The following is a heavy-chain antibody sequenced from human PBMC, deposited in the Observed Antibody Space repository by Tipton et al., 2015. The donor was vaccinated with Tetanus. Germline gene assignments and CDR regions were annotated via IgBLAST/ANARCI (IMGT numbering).Heavy chain of an antibody. D-gene: IGHD5-18*01. J-gene: IGHJ4*02. V-gene: IGHV1-2*02. CDR1: GYTFNTFG. CDR2: INPNSGGT. CDR3: VRGGYSYGYDY. Sequence: QSGAEVKKPGASVKVSCKASGYTFNTFGISWVRQAPGQGLEWMGWINPNSGGTNYAQKFQGRVSMTRDSSITTAYMELGWLRSDDTAVYFCVRGGYSYGYDYWGQGTLVIVSS.